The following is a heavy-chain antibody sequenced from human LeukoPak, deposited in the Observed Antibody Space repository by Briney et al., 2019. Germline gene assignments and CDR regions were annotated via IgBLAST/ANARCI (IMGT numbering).Heavy chain of an antibody. CDR2: ISSSGSTI. Sequence: SGGSLRLSCAASGFTFSDYYMSWIRQAPGKGLEWVPYISSSGSTIYYADSVKGRFTISRDNAKNSLYLQMNSLRAEDTAVYYCAREPDAPIAMAGMGLDYYYMDVWGKGTTVTVSS. CDR3: AREPDAPIAMAGMGLDYYYMDV. CDR1: GFTFSDYY. J-gene: IGHJ6*03. V-gene: IGHV3-11*04. D-gene: IGHD6-19*01.